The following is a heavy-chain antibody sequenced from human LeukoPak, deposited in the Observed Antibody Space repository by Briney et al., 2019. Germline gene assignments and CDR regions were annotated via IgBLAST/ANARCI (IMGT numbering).Heavy chain of an antibody. CDR1: GFTFSSNS. V-gene: IGHV3-23*01. D-gene: IGHD2-8*01. CDR3: ACVGITNYVFDI. CDR2: ISGSCGST. Sequence: GGSLRLSCAASGFTFSSNSMSWVRQAPGKGLEWVSAISGSCGSTYYADSVKGRFTISRDNSKNTLYLQMNSLRAEDTAVYYGACVGITNYVFDIWGQGTMVTVSS. J-gene: IGHJ3*02.